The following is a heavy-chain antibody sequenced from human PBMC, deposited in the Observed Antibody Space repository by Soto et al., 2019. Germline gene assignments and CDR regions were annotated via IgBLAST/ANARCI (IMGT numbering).Heavy chain of an antibody. CDR1: GFTFKSYG. Sequence: QAQLVESGGGEVQPGRSLRLSCAASGFTFKSYGMHWVRQAPGKGLEWVAVISYDGSYQYYSDSVKGRFTISRDNSKNTLNLQMNSLRVEDSAMYYCAQDGRSGSVTRPDHWGQETLVTVSS. V-gene: IGHV3-30*18. D-gene: IGHD1-26*01. CDR3: AQDGRSGSVTRPDH. CDR2: ISYDGSYQ. J-gene: IGHJ4*02.